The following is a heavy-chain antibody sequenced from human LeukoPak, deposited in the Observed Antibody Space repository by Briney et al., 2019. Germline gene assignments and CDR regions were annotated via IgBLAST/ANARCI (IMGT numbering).Heavy chain of an antibody. CDR3: AKDCRTRIAVAGTGYYYYYMDV. D-gene: IGHD6-19*01. J-gene: IGHJ6*03. Sequence: GGSLRLSCAASGFTFSSYGMHWVRQAPGKGLEWVAFIRYDGSNKYYADSVKGRFTISGDNSKNTLYLQMNSLRAEDTAVYYCAKDCRTRIAVAGTGYYYYYMDVWGKGITVTVSS. V-gene: IGHV3-30*02. CDR2: IRYDGSNK. CDR1: GFTFSSYG.